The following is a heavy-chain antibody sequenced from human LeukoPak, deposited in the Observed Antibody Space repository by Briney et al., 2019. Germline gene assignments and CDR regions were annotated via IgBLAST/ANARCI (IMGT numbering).Heavy chain of an antibody. CDR3: ARAVGGDGSGSL. J-gene: IGHJ4*02. CDR1: GDSISTYH. Sequence: SETLSLTCTVSGDSISTYHWSWIPQPPGKGLEWIGYIYYRVTSAYNPSLKSRVTMSVDMSTRQISLKLSSVTAADTAVYYCARAVGGDGSGSLWGPGTLVTVSS. CDR2: IYYRVTS. V-gene: IGHV4-59*01. D-gene: IGHD3-10*01.